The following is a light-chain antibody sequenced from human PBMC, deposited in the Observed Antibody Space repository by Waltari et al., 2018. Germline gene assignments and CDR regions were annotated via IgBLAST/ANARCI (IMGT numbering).Light chain of an antibody. CDR3: CSYAGSSTHVL. CDR1: SSAVGGYNY. Sequence: QSALTQPASVSGSPGQSITISCTGTSSAVGGYNYVSWYQQYPDKAPKLMIYDVSKRPSGVSNLFSGSKSGNTASLTISGLQAEDEADYYCCSYAGSSTHVLFGGVTKLTVL. V-gene: IGLV2-14*03. J-gene: IGLJ2*01. CDR2: DVS.